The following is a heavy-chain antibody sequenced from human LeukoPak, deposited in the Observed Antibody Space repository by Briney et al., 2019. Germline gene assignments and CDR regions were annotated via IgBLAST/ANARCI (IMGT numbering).Heavy chain of an antibody. CDR2: INPSGGST. J-gene: IGHJ4*02. V-gene: IGHV1-46*01. Sequence: ASVKVSCKASGYTFTSYYMHWARQAPGQGLEWMGIINPSGGSTSYAQKFQGRVTMTRDTSTSTVYMELSSLRSEDTAVYYCARVSYGDYYDYWGQGTLVTVSS. CDR1: GYTFTSYY. CDR3: ARVSYGDYYDY. D-gene: IGHD4-17*01.